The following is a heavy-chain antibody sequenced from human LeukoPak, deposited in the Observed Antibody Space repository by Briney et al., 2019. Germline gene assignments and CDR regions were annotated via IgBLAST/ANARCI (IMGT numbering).Heavy chain of an antibody. V-gene: IGHV3-74*03. CDR2: INIDGSST. J-gene: IGHJ4*02. D-gene: IGHD3-22*01. Sequence: GGSLRLSCAASGFTFSGYWMYWVRQAPGKGLVWVSRINIDGSSTMYADSVKGRFTISRDNAKNTLYLQMNSLRAEDTAVYYCARGGYYDSSGYYYPPGAYWGQGTLVTVSS. CDR3: ARGGYYDSSGYYYPPGAY. CDR1: GFTFSGYW.